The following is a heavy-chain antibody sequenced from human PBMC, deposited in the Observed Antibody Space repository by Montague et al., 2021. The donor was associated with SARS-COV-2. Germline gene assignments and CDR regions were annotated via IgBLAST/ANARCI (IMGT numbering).Heavy chain of an antibody. D-gene: IGHD3-9*01. CDR2: VSDSGS. V-gene: IGHV4-59*08. CDR3: ARHRKDYDILTGYSTSFYYDMDV. J-gene: IGHJ6*02. CDR1: GGSNSRYY. Sequence: SETLSLTCTVSGGSNSRYYWSWIRQPPGKGLEWIGDVSDSGSDYXPSLKSRVSISVDTSKKLLSLSLSSVTAADTAIYYCARHRKDYDILTGYSTSFYYDMDVWGQGTTVTVSS.